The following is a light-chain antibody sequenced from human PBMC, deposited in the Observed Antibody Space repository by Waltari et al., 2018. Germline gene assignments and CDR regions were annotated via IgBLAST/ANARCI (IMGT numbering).Light chain of an antibody. J-gene: IGKJ1*01. V-gene: IGKV3-15*01. CDR3: QQYNNWPPWT. Sequence: EIVITQSPATLSVSAGERATLSCRASQSVTSNLAWYQQNPGQAPRLLIYGASTRATGIPARCSGSGSGTEFTLTISSLQSEDFAVYYCQQYNNWPPWTFGQGTKVEIK. CDR1: QSVTSN. CDR2: GAS.